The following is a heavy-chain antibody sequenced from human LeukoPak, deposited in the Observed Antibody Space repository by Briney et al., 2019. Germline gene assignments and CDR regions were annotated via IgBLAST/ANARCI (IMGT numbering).Heavy chain of an antibody. Sequence: SETLSLTCTVSGGSIRSYYWSWIRQPPGKGLEWIGYVYQTGSTTYNPSLKSRVTISIDTSKNQFSLKLSSVTTADTAVYYCARGGTASWSSVTWFDAWGQGTLVTVSS. CDR3: ARGGTASWSSVTWFDA. D-gene: IGHD4-11*01. CDR2: VYQTGST. V-gene: IGHV4-59*01. J-gene: IGHJ5*02. CDR1: GGSIRSYY.